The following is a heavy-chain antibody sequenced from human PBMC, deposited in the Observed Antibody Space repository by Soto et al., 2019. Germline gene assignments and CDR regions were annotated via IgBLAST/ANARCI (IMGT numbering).Heavy chain of an antibody. CDR1: GGTFSSYA. Sequence: SVKVSCKASGGTFSSYAISWVRQAPGQGLEWMGGIIPIFGTANYAQKFQGRVTITADESTSTAYMELSSLRSDDTAIYYCVRDKMVSYYGLGTFDYWGQGIVVTVPQ. J-gene: IGHJ4*02. D-gene: IGHD3-10*01. CDR2: IIPIFGTA. CDR3: VRDKMVSYYGLGTFDY. V-gene: IGHV1-69*13.